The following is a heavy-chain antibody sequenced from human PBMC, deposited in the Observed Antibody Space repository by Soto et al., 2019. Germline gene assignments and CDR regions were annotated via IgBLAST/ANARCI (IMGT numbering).Heavy chain of an antibody. CDR2: IIPILGIG. CDR3: ARNPRAVAAMHMDV. Sequence: VQLVQSGAEVKKPGSSVKVSCKASGGTFSSYAFNWVRQAPGQGLEWMGRIIPILGIGDYAQRFQGRVTITADKSTSTVYMELSSLRSEDTAVYYCARNPRAVAAMHMDVWGKGTMVTVSS. J-gene: IGHJ6*03. V-gene: IGHV1-69*04. CDR1: GGTFSSYA. D-gene: IGHD6-19*01.